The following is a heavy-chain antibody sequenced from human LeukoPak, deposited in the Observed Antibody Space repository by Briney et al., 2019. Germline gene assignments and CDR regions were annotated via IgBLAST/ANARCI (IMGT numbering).Heavy chain of an antibody. J-gene: IGHJ5*02. CDR1: GGSISSYY. V-gene: IGHV4-59*01. Sequence: SETLSLTCTVPGGSISSYYWSWIRQPPGKGLEWIGYIYYSGSTNYNPSLKSRVTISVDTSKNQFSLKLSSVTAADTAVYYCASNPALRFGRFDPWGQGTLVTVSS. D-gene: IGHD3-3*01. CDR2: IYYSGST. CDR3: ASNPALRFGRFDP.